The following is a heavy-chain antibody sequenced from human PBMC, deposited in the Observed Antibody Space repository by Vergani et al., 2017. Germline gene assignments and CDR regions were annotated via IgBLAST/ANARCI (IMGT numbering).Heavy chain of an antibody. CDR2: ISSSSSYI. J-gene: IGHJ3*02. Sequence: EVQLVESGGGLVQPGRSLRLSCAASGFTFDDYAMHWVRQAPGKGLEWVSGISSSSSYIYYADSVKGRFTISRDNAKNSLYLQMNSLRAEDTAVYYCARGMASVRDAFDIWGQGTMVTVSS. CDR3: ARGMASVRDAFDI. CDR1: GFTFDDYA. V-gene: IGHV3-9*01.